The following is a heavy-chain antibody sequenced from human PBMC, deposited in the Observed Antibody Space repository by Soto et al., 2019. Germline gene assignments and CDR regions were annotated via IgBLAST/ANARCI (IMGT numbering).Heavy chain of an antibody. D-gene: IGHD1-1*01. CDR1: GGSISTVGHY. J-gene: IGHJ4*02. V-gene: IGHV4-31*03. CDR3: ARATGTLRSRNCDY. Sequence: SETLSLTCSVSGGSISTVGHYWTWIRQPPGKGPEWIGSIYHTGSTYYSKSLRSRLTMSVDTSKSQFSLRLSSVTAADTAVYYCARATGTLRSRNCDYWGQGSLVTVSS. CDR2: IYHTGST.